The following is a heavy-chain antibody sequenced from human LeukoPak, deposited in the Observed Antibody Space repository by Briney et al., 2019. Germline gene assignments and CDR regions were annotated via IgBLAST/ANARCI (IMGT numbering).Heavy chain of an antibody. Sequence: ASVKVSCKASGYTFTGYYMHWVRQAPGQGLEWMGWINPNSGDTNYAQNFQGRVTMTRDTSINTAYMELSSLRSEDTAVYYCARDSGMVRGTVDYWGQGTLVTVSS. CDR2: INPNSGDT. D-gene: IGHD3-10*01. J-gene: IGHJ4*02. CDR3: ARDSGMVRGTVDY. CDR1: GYTFTGYY. V-gene: IGHV1-2*02.